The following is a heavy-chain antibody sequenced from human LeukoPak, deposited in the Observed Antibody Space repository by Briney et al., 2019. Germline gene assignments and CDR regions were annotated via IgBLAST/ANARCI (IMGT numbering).Heavy chain of an antibody. D-gene: IGHD2-15*01. V-gene: IGHV3-23*01. CDR2: ISGSGGST. Sequence: GGSLRLSCAASGFTFSSYAMSWVRQAPGKGLEWVSAISGSGGSTYYADSVKGRFTISRDNSKNTLYLQMNSLRAEDTAVYYCAKNPKIYCSGGSCYLDYWGQGTLVTVSS. J-gene: IGHJ4*02. CDR3: AKNPKIYCSGGSCYLDY. CDR1: GFTFSSYA.